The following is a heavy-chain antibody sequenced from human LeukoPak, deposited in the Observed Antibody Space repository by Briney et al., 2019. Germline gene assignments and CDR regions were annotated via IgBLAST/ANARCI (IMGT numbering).Heavy chain of an antibody. D-gene: IGHD1-26*01. V-gene: IGHV3-20*04. J-gene: IGHJ3*02. Sequence: GGSLRLSCAASGFSFDDYGMNWVRQAPGQGLEWVSGTHRSGGSTGYTDSVKGRFTISRDNAKNSLYLQMNSLRAEDTALYYCARVVSGSYYLDAFDIWGQGTMVTVSS. CDR1: GFSFDDYG. CDR2: THRSGGST. CDR3: ARVVSGSYYLDAFDI.